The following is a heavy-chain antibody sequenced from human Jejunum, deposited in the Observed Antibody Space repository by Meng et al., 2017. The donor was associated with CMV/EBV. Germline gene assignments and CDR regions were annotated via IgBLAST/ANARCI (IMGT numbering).Heavy chain of an antibody. CDR1: GGSIASDDYW. CDR3: ARDKAGYKNCDS. J-gene: IGHJ5*01. Sequence: QVRLQESGPGLVEPSQTLSLTCTVSGGSIASDDYWWSWIRQPPGKGLEWIGYIYHKGHTYYNPSLRSRISISVDTSKNQFSLRLNSVTAADTAVYYCARDKAGYKNCDSWGQGTLVTVSS. D-gene: IGHD5-24*01. CDR2: IYHKGHT. V-gene: IGHV4-30-4*08.